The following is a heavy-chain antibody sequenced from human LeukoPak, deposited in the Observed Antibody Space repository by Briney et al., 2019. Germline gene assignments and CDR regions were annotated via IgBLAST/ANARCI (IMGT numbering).Heavy chain of an antibody. CDR1: GFTFSSYA. CDR2: ISGSGGST. V-gene: IGHV3-23*01. D-gene: IGHD1-26*01. Sequence: GGSLRLSCAASGFTFSSYAMSWVRQAPGKGLEWVSAISGSGGSTYYADSVKGRFTISRDNSKNTLYLQMNSLRAEDTAVYYCAKSTSGSYNWADDAFDIWGQGTMVTVSS. CDR3: AKSTSGSYNWADDAFDI. J-gene: IGHJ3*02.